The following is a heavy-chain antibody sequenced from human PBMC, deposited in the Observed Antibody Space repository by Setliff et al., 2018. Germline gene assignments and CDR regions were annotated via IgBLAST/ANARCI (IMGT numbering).Heavy chain of an antibody. CDR3: ARAGLAAAGRKGVFDH. D-gene: IGHD6-25*01. CDR2: VNPGGLTS. Sequence: ASVKVSCKASGGTFRTDGFSWVRQAPGQGLEWMGIVNPGGLTSSSTQKFEGRVTMTRDTSTSTVYMELNSLTSDDTAVYYCARAGLAAAGRKGVFDHWGQGTLVTVSS. J-gene: IGHJ4*02. CDR1: GGTFRTDG. V-gene: IGHV1-46*01.